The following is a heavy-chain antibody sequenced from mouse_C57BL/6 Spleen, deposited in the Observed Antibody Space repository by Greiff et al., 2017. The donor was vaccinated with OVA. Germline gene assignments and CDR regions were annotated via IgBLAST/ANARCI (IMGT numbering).Heavy chain of an antibody. Sequence: EVQLQQSGPGLVKPSQSLSLTCSVTGYSITSGYYWNWIRQFPGNKLEWMGYISYDGSNNYNPSLKNRISITRDTSKNQFFLKLNSVTTEDTATYYCASREDGNYLTWFAYWGQGTLVTVSA. CDR1: GYSITSGYY. D-gene: IGHD2-1*01. J-gene: IGHJ3*01. V-gene: IGHV3-6*01. CDR3: ASREDGNYLTWFAY. CDR2: ISYDGSN.